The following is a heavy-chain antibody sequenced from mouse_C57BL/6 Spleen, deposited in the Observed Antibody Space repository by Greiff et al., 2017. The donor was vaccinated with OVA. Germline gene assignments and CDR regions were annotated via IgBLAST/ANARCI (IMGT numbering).Heavy chain of an antibody. V-gene: IGHV5-9-1*02. CDR2: ISSGGDYT. Sequence: EVKLMESGEGLVKPGGSLKLSCAASGFTFSSYAMSWVRQTPEKRLEWVADISSGGDYTYYADTVKGRFTISRDNARNTLYLQMSSLKSEDTAMYYCTTTVVATGAMDYWGQGTSVTVSS. D-gene: IGHD1-1*01. J-gene: IGHJ4*01. CDR1: GFTFSSYA. CDR3: TTTVVATGAMDY.